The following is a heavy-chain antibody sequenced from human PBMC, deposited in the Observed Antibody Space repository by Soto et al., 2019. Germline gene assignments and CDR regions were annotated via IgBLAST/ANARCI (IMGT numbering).Heavy chain of an antibody. J-gene: IGHJ4*02. CDR1: GYIFTSYG. V-gene: IGHV1-46*03. Sequence: ASVKVSCKASGYIFTSYGISWVRQAPGQGLEWMGIINPSGGSTSYAQKFQGRVTMTRDTSTSTVYMELSSLRSEDTAVYYCACAVDTAMDFDYWGQGTLVTVS. CDR2: INPSGGST. CDR3: ACAVDTAMDFDY. D-gene: IGHD5-18*01.